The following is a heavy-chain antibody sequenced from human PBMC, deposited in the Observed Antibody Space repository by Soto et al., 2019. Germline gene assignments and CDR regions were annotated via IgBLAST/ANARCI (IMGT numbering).Heavy chain of an antibody. D-gene: IGHD4-17*01. Sequence: QDQLVQSGAEVKKPGSSVKVSCKAFGGPFSSHTFSWVRQAPGQGLEWMGRIIPALGTTTYAQKFQGRVTITADESVTTVYMELNSLRTEDTAVYYCARPDFGDYWYFDIWGRGTLGTVSS. CDR3: ARPDFGDYWYFDI. V-gene: IGHV1-69*08. J-gene: IGHJ2*01. CDR2: IIPALGTT. CDR1: GGPFSSHT.